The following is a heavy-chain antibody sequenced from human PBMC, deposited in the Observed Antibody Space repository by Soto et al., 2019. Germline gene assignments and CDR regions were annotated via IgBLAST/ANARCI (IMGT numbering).Heavy chain of an antibody. CDR3: AKALAALGYYYGMDV. CDR1: GFTFDDYT. D-gene: IGHD6-6*01. Sequence: GGSLRLSCAASGFTFDDYTMHWVRQAPGKGLEWVSLISWDGGSTYYADSVKGRFTISRDNSKNSLYLQMNSLRTEDTALYYCAKALAALGYYYGMDVWGQGTTVTVSS. J-gene: IGHJ6*02. CDR2: ISWDGGST. V-gene: IGHV3-43*01.